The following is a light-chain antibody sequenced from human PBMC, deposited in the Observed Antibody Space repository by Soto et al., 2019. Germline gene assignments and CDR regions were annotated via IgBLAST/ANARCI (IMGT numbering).Light chain of an antibody. CDR1: QSVSSSY. V-gene: IGKV3-20*01. Sequence: SVWTQNQGTLSLSHGERATLSCRASQSVSSSYLAWYQQKPGQAPRLLIYGASSRATGIPDRFSGSGSGTDFTLTISRLEPEDFAVYYCQQYGSSWTFAQGTKVDIK. CDR2: GAS. CDR3: QQYGSSWT. J-gene: IGKJ1*01.